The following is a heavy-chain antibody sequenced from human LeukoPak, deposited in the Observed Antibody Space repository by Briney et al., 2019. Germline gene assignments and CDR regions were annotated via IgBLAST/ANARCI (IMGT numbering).Heavy chain of an antibody. CDR3: AGVGGSGSYYNSWFDP. Sequence: QPGRSLRLSCTASGFTFGDYAMSWVRQAPGKGLEWVSYISSSGSTIYYADSVKGRFTISRDNAKNSLYLQMNSLRAEDTAVYYCAGVGGSGSYYNSWFDPWGQGTLVTVSS. CDR1: GFTFGDYA. CDR2: ISSSGSTI. J-gene: IGHJ5*02. V-gene: IGHV3-48*03. D-gene: IGHD3-10*01.